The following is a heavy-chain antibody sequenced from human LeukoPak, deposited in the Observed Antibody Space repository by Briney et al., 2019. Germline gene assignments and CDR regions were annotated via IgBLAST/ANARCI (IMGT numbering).Heavy chain of an antibody. CDR1: GFTFSSYG. V-gene: IGHV3-30*02. CDR3: AKNYLAPLYCSSTSCHDAFDI. Sequence: GGSLRLSCAASGFTFSSYGMHWVRQAPGKGLEGVAFVRYDGSNKYYADSVKGRFTISRDNSKNTLYLQMNSLRAEDTAVYYCAKNYLAPLYCSSTSCHDAFDIWGQGTMVTVSS. J-gene: IGHJ3*02. D-gene: IGHD2-2*01. CDR2: VRYDGSNK.